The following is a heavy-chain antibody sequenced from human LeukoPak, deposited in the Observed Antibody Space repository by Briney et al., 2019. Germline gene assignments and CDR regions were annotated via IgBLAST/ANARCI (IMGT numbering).Heavy chain of an antibody. Sequence: SVKVSCKASGGTFSNYAINWVRQAPGPGLEWMGGIIPIFGTANYAQKFQGRVTITADESTSTVYMELNSLKSEDTAVYYCARGWDYDSGGRPTAYVYWGQGTLVTVSS. V-gene: IGHV1-69*13. CDR1: GGTFSNYA. D-gene: IGHD3-22*01. CDR3: ARGWDYDSGGRPTAYVY. J-gene: IGHJ4*02. CDR2: IIPIFGTA.